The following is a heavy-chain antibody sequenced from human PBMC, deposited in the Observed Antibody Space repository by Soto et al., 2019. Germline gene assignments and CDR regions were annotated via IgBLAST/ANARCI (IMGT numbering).Heavy chain of an antibody. CDR3: AKPIVAAGYYGMDV. CDR2: ISFDGIKK. J-gene: IGHJ6*02. D-gene: IGHD6-13*01. CDR1: GFTFRSYD. V-gene: IGHV3-30*18. Sequence: GGSLRLSCAASGFTFRSYDMHWVRQAPGKGLEWMGVISFDGIKKYYADSVKGRFTISRDSSKNKLYLQMNSLRAEDTAVYYCAKPIVAAGYYGMDVWGQGTTVTVSS.